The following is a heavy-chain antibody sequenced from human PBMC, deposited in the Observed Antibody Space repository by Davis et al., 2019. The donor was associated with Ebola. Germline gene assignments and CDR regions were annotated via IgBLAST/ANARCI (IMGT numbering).Heavy chain of an antibody. Sequence: ASVKVSCKASRYTFTSYGISWVRQAPGQGLEWKGWISAYNGNTNYPQKLQGRVTITRDTSASTAYMELSSLRSEDTAVYYCARDLACTGGVCYEYYFDYWGQGTLVTVSS. CDR3: ARDLACTGGVCYEYYFDY. CDR2: ISAYNGNT. J-gene: IGHJ4*02. CDR1: RYTFTSYG. D-gene: IGHD2-8*02. V-gene: IGHV1-18*01.